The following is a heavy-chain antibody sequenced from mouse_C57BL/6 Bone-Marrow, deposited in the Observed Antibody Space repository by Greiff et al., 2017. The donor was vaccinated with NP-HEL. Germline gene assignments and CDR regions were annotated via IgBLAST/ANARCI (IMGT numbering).Heavy chain of an antibody. CDR3: ARGPLSGYFDY. V-gene: IGHV5-4*01. CDR2: ISDGGSYT. J-gene: IGHJ2*01. CDR1: GFTFSSYA. D-gene: IGHD3-2*02. Sequence: EVQLQESGGGLVKPGGSLKLSCAASGFTFSSYAMSWVRQTPEKRLEWVATISDGGSYTYYPDNVKGRFTISRDNAKNNLYLQMSHLKSEDTAMYYCARGPLSGYFDYWGQGTTLTVSS.